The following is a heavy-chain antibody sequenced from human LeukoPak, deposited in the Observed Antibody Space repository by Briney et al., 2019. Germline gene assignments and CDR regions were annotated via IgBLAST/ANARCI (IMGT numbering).Heavy chain of an antibody. Sequence: ASVKVSCKASGYTFTSYYIHWVRQAPGQGLEWMGIINPSGGSTTYTQRFQDRVTMTRDTSTSTYYMELTIMRSEDTAIYYCAREDYWGQGTLVTVSS. CDR1: GYTFTSYY. CDR2: INPSGGST. J-gene: IGHJ4*02. V-gene: IGHV1-46*01. CDR3: AREDY.